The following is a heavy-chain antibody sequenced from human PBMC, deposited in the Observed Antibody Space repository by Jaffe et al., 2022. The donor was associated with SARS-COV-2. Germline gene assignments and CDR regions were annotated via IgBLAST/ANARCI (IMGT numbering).Heavy chain of an antibody. Sequence: EVKLVESGGVVVKPGGSLRLSCAVSGFSFEDYAMHWVRQRPGQGLEWVGLISSDGSTVYYGDSVKDRFTISRDNRKNSLSLQMNGLRPDDTALYFCARALLWQQLTDWGQGTLVTVSS. D-gene: IGHD6-13*01. CDR2: ISSDGSTV. V-gene: IGHV3-43D*03. CDR3: ARALLWQQLTD. CDR1: GFSFEDYA. J-gene: IGHJ4*02.